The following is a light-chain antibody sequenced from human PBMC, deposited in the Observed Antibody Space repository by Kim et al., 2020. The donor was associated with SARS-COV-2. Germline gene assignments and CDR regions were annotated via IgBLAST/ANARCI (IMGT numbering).Light chain of an antibody. V-gene: IGKV3-11*01. Sequence: EIVLTQSPATLSLSPGEKATLSCRASQSVSSYLTWYQQKPGQAPRLLIYDASNRATGIPARFSGSGSGTDFTLTISSLDPEDFAVYYCQQRSNWPIPFGQGTRLEIK. CDR3: QQRSNWPIP. J-gene: IGKJ5*01. CDR2: DAS. CDR1: QSVSSY.